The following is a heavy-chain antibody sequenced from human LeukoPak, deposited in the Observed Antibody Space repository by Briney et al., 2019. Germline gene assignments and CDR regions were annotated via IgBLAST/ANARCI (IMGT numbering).Heavy chain of an antibody. CDR3: ARSFLIIPSFTSKAVAYHNDY. CDR1: GYTITGYY. D-gene: IGHD6-19*01. J-gene: IGHJ4*02. Sequence: ASVTVSCKASGYTITGYYMHWVRQAPGPGHERMGWINPNSGGTNYAQPFQSRVTMIWDTSISTAYIELSRLRSDDTPVYYCARSFLIIPSFTSKAVAYHNDYWGQGTLVTVSS. V-gene: IGHV1-2*02. CDR2: INPNSGGT.